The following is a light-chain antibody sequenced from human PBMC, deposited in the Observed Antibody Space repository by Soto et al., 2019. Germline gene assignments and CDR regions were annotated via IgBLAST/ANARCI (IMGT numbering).Light chain of an antibody. CDR1: EPVSKSF. J-gene: IGKJ1*01. V-gene: IGKV3-20*01. CDR2: GAS. CDR3: QLYHWSLTWT. Sequence: ENFFTPVSSTLALSHREIATPSSQAREPVSKSFLAWYQQKRGQAPRLLIYGASTRATGVPDRFSGSGSGTDFTLTISELEPEDFAVYYCQLYHWSLTWTFGPGTKVDI.